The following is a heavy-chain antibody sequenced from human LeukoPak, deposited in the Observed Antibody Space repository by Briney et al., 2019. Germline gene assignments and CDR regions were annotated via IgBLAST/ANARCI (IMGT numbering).Heavy chain of an antibody. V-gene: IGHV4-59*01. CDR1: RGSMSGYY. D-gene: IGHD6-19*01. CDR2: IYYGGST. Sequence: SETLSLTCTVSRGSMSGYYWSWIRQPPGKGLEWIGYIYYGGSTNYNPSLKSRVTISVDTSKNQFSLKLSSVPAADTAVYYCARVQIAVPGNYYFDYWGQGTLATVSS. J-gene: IGHJ4*02. CDR3: ARVQIAVPGNYYFDY.